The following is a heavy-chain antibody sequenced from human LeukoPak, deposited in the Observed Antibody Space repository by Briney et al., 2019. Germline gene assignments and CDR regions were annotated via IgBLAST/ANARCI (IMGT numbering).Heavy chain of an antibody. CDR1: GFTFSSYW. CDR2: TNQEGSEK. V-gene: IGHV3-7*01. CDR3: ARDPKWLDY. J-gene: IGHJ4*02. D-gene: IGHD5-12*01. Sequence: GGSLRLSCAASGFTFSSYWMSWVRQAPGKGLEWVANTNQEGSEKYYVDSVKGRFTISKDNAKNSLYLQMNSLKAEDTAVYYCARDPKWLDYWGQETLVTVSS.